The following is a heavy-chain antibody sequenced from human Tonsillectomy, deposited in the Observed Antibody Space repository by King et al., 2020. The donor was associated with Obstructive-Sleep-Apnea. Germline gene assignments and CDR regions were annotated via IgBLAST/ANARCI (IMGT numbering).Heavy chain of an antibody. D-gene: IGHD3-22*01. CDR1: GFTFSSYA. CDR3: ARDEFTWGYYYDSSGF. CDR2: ISYDGSNK. J-gene: IGHJ4*02. Sequence: VQLVESGGGVVRPGRSLRLSCAASGFTFSSYAMHWVRQAPGKGLEWVAVISYDGSNKYYADSVKGRFTISRDNSKNTLYLQMNSLRAEDTAVYYCARDEFTWGYYYDSSGFWGQGTLVTVSS. V-gene: IGHV3-30-3*01.